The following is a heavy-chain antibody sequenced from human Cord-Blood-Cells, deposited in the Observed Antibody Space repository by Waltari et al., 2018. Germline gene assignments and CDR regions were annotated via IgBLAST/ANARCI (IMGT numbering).Heavy chain of an antibody. Sequence: QVQLQESGPGLVKPSETLSLTCTVSGYSISSGYYWGWIRQPPGKGLEWIGSIYHSVGTYYNPSLKSRVTISVDTSKNQFSLKLSSVTAADTAVYYCAESITIFGVGGYYFDYWGQGTLVTVSS. CDR3: AESITIFGVGGYYFDY. V-gene: IGHV4-38-2*02. J-gene: IGHJ4*02. D-gene: IGHD3-3*01. CDR2: IYHSVGT. CDR1: GYSISSGYY.